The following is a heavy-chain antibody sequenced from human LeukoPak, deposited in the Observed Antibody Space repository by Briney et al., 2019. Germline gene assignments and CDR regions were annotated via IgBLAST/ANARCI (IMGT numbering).Heavy chain of an antibody. CDR1: GLTISSYA. CDR3: AKDWGSSGWYNYFDP. J-gene: IGHJ5*02. V-gene: IGHV3-30*18. CDR2: ISYDGRNK. D-gene: IGHD6-19*01. Sequence: GRSLRLSCAASGLTISSYAMHWVRQTPGKGLEWVALISYDGRNKYYADSVKGRFTISRDNPQNTLFLQMNSLRVEDTAVYYCAKDWGSSGWYNYFDPWGQGTLVTVSS.